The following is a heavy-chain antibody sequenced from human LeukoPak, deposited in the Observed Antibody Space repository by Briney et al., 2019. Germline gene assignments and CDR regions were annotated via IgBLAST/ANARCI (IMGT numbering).Heavy chain of an antibody. D-gene: IGHD3-10*01. CDR3: AKGVITLDC. CDR2: ISSNGGST. V-gene: IGHV3-64*01. CDR1: GFTFSSYA. J-gene: IGHJ4*02. Sequence: GGSLRLSCAASGFTFSSYAMHWVRQAPGKGLEYVSAISSNGGSTYYANSVKGRFTISRDNSKNTLYLQMGSLRAEDMAVYYCAKGVITLDCWGQGTLVTVSS.